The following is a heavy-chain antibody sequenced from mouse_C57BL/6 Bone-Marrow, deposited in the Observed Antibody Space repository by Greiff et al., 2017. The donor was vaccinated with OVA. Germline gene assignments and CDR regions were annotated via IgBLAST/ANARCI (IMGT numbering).Heavy chain of an antibody. J-gene: IGHJ3*01. V-gene: IGHV1-81*01. Sequence: QVQLQQSGAELARPGASVKLSCKASGYTFTSYGISWVKQRTGQGLEWIGEIYPRSGNTYYNEKFKGKATLTADKSSSTAYMELRSLTSEDAAVYSCARRTLEGFAYWGQGTLVTVSA. CDR1: GYTFTSYG. CDR2: IYPRSGNT. CDR3: ARRTLEGFAY.